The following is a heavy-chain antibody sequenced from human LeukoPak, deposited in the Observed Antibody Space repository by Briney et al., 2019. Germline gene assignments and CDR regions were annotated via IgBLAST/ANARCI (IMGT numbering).Heavy chain of an antibody. J-gene: IGHJ5*02. V-gene: IGHV6-1*01. CDR2: TYYRSTWYN. D-gene: IGHD2-2*01. CDR1: GDSVSSNSGT. Sequence: SQTLSLTCAISGDSVSSNSGTWNWIRQSPSRGLEWLGRTYYRSTWYNDYAVSVRGRITVNPDTSKNQFSLHLNSVTPEHTAVYYCARRLTQYDCFDPWGQGILVTVSS. CDR3: ARRLTQYDCFDP.